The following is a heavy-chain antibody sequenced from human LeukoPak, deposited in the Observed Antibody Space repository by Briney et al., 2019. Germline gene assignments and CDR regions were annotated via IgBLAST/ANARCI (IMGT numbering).Heavy chain of an antibody. CDR3: VRGLAPYFHDSNGYYGDAYDL. D-gene: IGHD3-22*01. J-gene: IGHJ3*01. V-gene: IGHV1-2*02. CDR2: INPYSGGT. Sequence: ASVKVSCKASGYIFNGYYMHWVRQAPGQGLEWMGWINPYSGGTNYAQKFQGRVTMTRDTSISTAYMELSRLRSDDTAVYYCVRGLAPYFHDSNGYYGDAYDLWGQGTMVTVSS. CDR1: GYIFNGYY.